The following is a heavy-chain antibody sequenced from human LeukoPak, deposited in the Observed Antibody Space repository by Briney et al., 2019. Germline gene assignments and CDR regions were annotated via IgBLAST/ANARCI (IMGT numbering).Heavy chain of an antibody. CDR1: GGSFSGYY. J-gene: IGHJ4*02. CDR3: ARRWWYFTLDY. CDR2: IHHSGST. V-gene: IGHV4-34*01. Sequence: SETLSLTCAVYGGSFSGYYWSWIRRPPGKGLEWIGEIHHSGSTNYNPSLTSRVTISVDTSKNQFSLKLSSVTDADTAVYYCARRWWYFTLDYWGQGTLVTVSS. D-gene: IGHD2-15*01.